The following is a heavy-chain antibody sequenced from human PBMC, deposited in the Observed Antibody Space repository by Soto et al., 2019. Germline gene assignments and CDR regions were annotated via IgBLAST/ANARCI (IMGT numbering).Heavy chain of an antibody. D-gene: IGHD4-4*01. CDR3: AGDLPTVTTFGQSIAPYYYYYGMDV. CDR2: INPNSGGT. CDR1: GYTFTGYY. J-gene: IGHJ6*02. Sequence: ASVKVSCKASGYTFTGYYMHWVRQAPGQGLEWMGWINPNSGGTNYAQKFQGWVTMTRDTSISTAYMELSRLRSDDTAVYYCAGDLPTVTTFGQSIAPYYYYYGMDVWGQGTTVTVSS. V-gene: IGHV1-2*04.